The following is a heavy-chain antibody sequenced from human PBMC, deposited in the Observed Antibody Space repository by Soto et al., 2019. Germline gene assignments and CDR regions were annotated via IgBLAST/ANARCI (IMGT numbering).Heavy chain of an antibody. D-gene: IGHD1-26*01. CDR1: GFTFSHYG. Sequence: QVQLVESGGGVVQPGRSLRLSCAASGFTFSHYGIHWVRTAPGKGLEWLAVISYDGSTKHYADSVKGRFTVSRDNSKTTLYLQRNILRAEDTAVYFCARYSGKYQGPIDYWGQGTLVTVSS. CDR3: ARYSGKYQGPIDY. CDR2: ISYDGSTK. J-gene: IGHJ4*02. V-gene: IGHV3-30*03.